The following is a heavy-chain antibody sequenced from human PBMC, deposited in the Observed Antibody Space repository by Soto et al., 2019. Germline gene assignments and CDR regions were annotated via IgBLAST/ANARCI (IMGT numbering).Heavy chain of an antibody. CDR2: IYSSGTT. V-gene: IGHV4-4*07. D-gene: IGHD6-13*01. Sequence: SETLSLSCTVPGGSIINYYWTWIRQPAGKGLEYIGRIYSSGTTNYNPSLKSRVTMSVDTSKNQFSLKLSSVTAADTALYYCARQTTYSSSWYDYWGHGTLVTVSS. J-gene: IGHJ5*01. CDR3: ARQTTYSSSWYDY. CDR1: GGSIINYY.